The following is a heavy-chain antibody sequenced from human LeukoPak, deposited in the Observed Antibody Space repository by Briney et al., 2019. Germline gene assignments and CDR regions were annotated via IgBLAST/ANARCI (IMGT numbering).Heavy chain of an antibody. V-gene: IGHV3-21*01. J-gene: IGHJ4*02. CDR2: TSSSSSYI. CDR1: GFSLSSYT. Sequence: GGSLRLSCAASGFSLSSYTMNWVRQAPGKGLQWVSSTSSSSSYIYYADSVKGRFTISRDNSKNTLYLQMNSLRAEDTAVYYCAKEVVGATHFDYWGQGTLVTVSS. D-gene: IGHD1-26*01. CDR3: AKEVVGATHFDY.